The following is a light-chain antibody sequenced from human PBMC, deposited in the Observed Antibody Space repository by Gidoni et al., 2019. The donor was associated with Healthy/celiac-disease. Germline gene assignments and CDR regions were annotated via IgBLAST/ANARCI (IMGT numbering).Light chain of an antibody. Sequence: EIVLTQSPGTLSLSPGESATLSCRASQSVTSSYLAWYQQKPGQAPRLLIYGASSRATGFPDRFSGRGSGTDFTLTISSLEPEDFAVYYCQQYGSSLYTFGQGTKLEIK. CDR1: QSVTSSY. V-gene: IGKV3-20*01. CDR2: GAS. J-gene: IGKJ2*01. CDR3: QQYGSSLYT.